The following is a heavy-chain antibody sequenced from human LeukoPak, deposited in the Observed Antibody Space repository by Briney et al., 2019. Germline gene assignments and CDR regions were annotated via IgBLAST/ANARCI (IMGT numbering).Heavy chain of an antibody. D-gene: IGHD2-15*01. Sequence: ASVKVSCKASGGTCSGYAISWVRQAPGQGLEWMGWISAYNGNTNYAQKLQGRVTMTTDTSTSTAYMELRSLRSDDTAVYYCARDTDIVVVVAAQGLDYWGQGTLVTVSS. CDR2: ISAYNGNT. J-gene: IGHJ4*02. V-gene: IGHV1-18*01. CDR3: ARDTDIVVVVAAQGLDY. CDR1: GGTCSGYA.